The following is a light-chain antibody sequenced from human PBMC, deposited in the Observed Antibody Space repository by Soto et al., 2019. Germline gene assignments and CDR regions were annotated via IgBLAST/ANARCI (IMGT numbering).Light chain of an antibody. V-gene: IGKV1-5*03. Sequence: DILMTQYPSFQSSSVGDIVTITSRASQSISTWVAWYQQKPGKAPKLLIYKTSSLESGVPSRFRGSGSGTEFTLTISGLQPEDFASYYCQQYNTYFSLTFGGGTKVDIK. CDR3: QQYNTYFSLT. CDR2: KTS. CDR1: QSISTW. J-gene: IGKJ4*01.